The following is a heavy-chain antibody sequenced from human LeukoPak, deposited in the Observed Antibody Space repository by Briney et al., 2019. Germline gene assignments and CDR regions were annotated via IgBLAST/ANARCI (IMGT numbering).Heavy chain of an antibody. CDR2: IFSSDNT. D-gene: IGHD4-23*01. Sequence: GVCLRLSCAASGFTVSSNYMSWVRQAPGKGLEWVSVIFSSDNTYYGDSVKGRFTISRDNSKNTLYLQMNSLRAEDTAMYYCARDRFGVLLWYWGQGTLVT. J-gene: IGHJ4*02. V-gene: IGHV3-53*01. CDR3: ARDRFGVLLWY. CDR1: GFTVSSNY.